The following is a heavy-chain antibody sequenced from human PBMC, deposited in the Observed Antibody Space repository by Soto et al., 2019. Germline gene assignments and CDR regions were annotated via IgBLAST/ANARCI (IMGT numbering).Heavy chain of an antibody. V-gene: IGHV4-31*03. CDR3: ARANLEAAAGSKVYYFDY. CDR1: GGSISSGGYY. D-gene: IGHD6-13*01. CDR2: IYYSGST. J-gene: IGHJ4*02. Sequence: QVQLQESGPGLVKPSQTLSLTCTVSGGSISSGGYYWSWIRQHPGKGLEWIGYIYYSGSTYYNPSLKSRVTISVDTSKNQFSLKLSSVTAADTAVYYCARANLEAAAGSKVYYFDYWGQGTLVTVSS.